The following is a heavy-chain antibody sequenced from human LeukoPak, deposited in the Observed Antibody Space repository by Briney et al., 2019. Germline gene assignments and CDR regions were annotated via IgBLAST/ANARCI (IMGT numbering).Heavy chain of an antibody. CDR2: IRQGGSEK. Sequence: GGSLRLSCAASGFTFSSYWMSWVRQAPGKGLEWVASIRQGGSEKYYVDSVKGRFTISRDNAKNSLYLQMNSLRAEDTAVYYCARAKFGDFDFWGQGTLVTVSS. V-gene: IGHV3-7*05. D-gene: IGHD3-16*01. CDR3: ARAKFGDFDF. J-gene: IGHJ4*02. CDR1: GFTFSSYW.